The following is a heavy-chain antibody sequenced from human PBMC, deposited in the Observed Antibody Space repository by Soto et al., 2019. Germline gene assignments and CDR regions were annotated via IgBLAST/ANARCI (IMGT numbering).Heavy chain of an antibody. CDR3: ANRNNYGSGSYFPFDH. V-gene: IGHV3-23*01. J-gene: IGHJ4*02. CDR2: ISGSGGST. Sequence: EVQLLESGGGLVQPGGSLRLSCAASGFTFSSYGMSWVRQAPGKGLEWVSSISGSGGSTYYADSVKGRFTISRDNSKNTLYLQTSSLSAEDTAVYYCANRNNYGSGSYFPFDHWGQGTLVTVSS. CDR1: GFTFSSYG. D-gene: IGHD3-10*01.